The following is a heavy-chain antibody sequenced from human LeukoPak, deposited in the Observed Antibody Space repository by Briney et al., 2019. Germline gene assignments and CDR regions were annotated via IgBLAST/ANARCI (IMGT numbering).Heavy chain of an antibody. CDR1: GFTFSSYS. Sequence: KSGGSLRLSCAASGFTFSSYSMNWVRQAPGKGVEGVSSISSSSSYIYYADSVKGRFTIYRDNDKNSLYVKMNSLRAEDTAVYYCARDRGVGYYRNWFDPWGQGTLVTVSS. CDR3: ARDRGVGYYRNWFDP. CDR2: ISSSSSYI. V-gene: IGHV3-21*04. D-gene: IGHD3-22*01. J-gene: IGHJ5*02.